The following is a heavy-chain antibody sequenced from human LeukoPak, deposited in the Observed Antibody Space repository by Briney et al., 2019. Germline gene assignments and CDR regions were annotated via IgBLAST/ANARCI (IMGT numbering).Heavy chain of an antibody. CDR3: ARGGRFGELLRPFDY. CDR2: IGTAGDT. Sequence: GGSLRLSCAASGFTLSNYDMHWVRQATGKGLEWVSAIGTAGDTYYSGSVKGRFTISRENAKNSLYLQMNSLKAGDTAVYYCARGGRFGELLRPFDYWGQGSLVTVSS. D-gene: IGHD3-10*01. V-gene: IGHV3-13*01. CDR1: GFTLSNYD. J-gene: IGHJ4*02.